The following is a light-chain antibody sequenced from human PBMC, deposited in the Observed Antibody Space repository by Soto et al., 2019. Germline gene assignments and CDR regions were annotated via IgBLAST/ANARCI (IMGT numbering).Light chain of an antibody. CDR3: ATWDRSLSVRV. V-gene: IGLV1-51*01. J-gene: IGLJ2*01. Sequence: QSVLTQPPSVSAAPGQKVTISCSGSSSNIGNNSVFWYQQLPGTAPKLLIYDNDKRPSGIPDRFSGSKSGTSATLGITGLQTGDEADYYCATWDRSLSVRVFGGGTKLTVL. CDR1: SSNIGNNS. CDR2: DND.